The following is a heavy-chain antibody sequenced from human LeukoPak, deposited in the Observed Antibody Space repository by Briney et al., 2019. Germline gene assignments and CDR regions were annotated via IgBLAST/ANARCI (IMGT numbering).Heavy chain of an antibody. CDR1: GGSISSYY. CDR3: ARGCSGGSCYPDYYYYGMDV. J-gene: IGHJ6*02. Sequence: SETLSLTCTVSGGSISSYYWSWIRQPAGKGLEWIGRIYTSGSTNYNPSLKSRVTMSVDTSKNQFSLKLSSVTAAGTAVYYCARGCSGGSCYPDYYYYGMDVWGQGTTVTVSS. D-gene: IGHD2-15*01. CDR2: IYTSGST. V-gene: IGHV4-4*07.